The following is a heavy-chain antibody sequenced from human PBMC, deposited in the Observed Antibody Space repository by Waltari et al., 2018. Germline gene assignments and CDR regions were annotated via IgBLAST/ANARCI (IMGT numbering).Heavy chain of an antibody. J-gene: IGHJ3*02. Sequence: EVQLVESGGGLVQPGGSLRLSCATSTFTFSNYNMNWVRQAPGKGLEWVSYISSDDTTYYAESVKGRFPISRDSAKNSLYLQMNSLRVEDTAVYYCSRRRAAFDIWGQGTMVTVSS. CDR3: SRRRAAFDI. V-gene: IGHV3-48*03. CDR2: ISSDDTT. CDR1: TFTFSNYN.